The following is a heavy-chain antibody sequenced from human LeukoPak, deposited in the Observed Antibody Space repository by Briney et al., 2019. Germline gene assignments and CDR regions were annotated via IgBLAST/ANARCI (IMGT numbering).Heavy chain of an antibody. Sequence: SQTLSLTCAISGDSASSNXXXXXXIRXXXXXXXXWLGRXYYRSKWNXXXXXXXXSRXXXXPDTSKNQFSLQLNSVTPEDTAVYYCARAQGAMIVHWGQGTLVTVSS. D-gene: IGHD3-22*01. CDR1: GDSASSNXXX. CDR3: ARAQGAMIVH. V-gene: IGHV6-1*01. CDR2: XYYRSKWNX. J-gene: IGHJ4*02.